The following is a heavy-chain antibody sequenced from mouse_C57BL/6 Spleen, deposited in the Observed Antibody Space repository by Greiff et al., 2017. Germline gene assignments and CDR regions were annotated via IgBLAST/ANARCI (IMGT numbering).Heavy chain of an antibody. D-gene: IGHD1-1*01. J-gene: IGHJ4*01. CDR2: IDPSDSYP. CDR1: GYTFTSYW. Sequence: QVQLQQPGAELVMPGASVKLSCKASGYTFTSYWMHWVKPRPGRGLEWIGTIDPSDSYPKYNQKFKGKATLTVDKPSSTAYMQLSSLTAEDSAVYYCARFATTVTYAMDYWGQGTSVTVSS. CDR3: ARFATTVTYAMDY. V-gene: IGHV1-69*01.